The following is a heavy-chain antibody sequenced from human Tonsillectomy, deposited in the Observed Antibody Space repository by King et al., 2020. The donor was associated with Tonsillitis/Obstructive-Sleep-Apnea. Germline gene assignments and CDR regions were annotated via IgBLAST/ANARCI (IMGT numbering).Heavy chain of an antibody. CDR2: ISSSGSTM. Sequence: DVQLVESGGGLVQPGGSLRLSCAASGFTFSSYEMNWVRQAPGKGLEWISCISSSGSTMYYADSLKGRFTISRDNAKNSLYLQMNSLRAEDTAVYYCATVGRRASVYDILTGYSGDFWGQGTLVTVSS. D-gene: IGHD3-9*01. CDR1: GFTFSSYE. CDR3: ATVGRRASVYDILTGYSGDF. V-gene: IGHV3-48*03. J-gene: IGHJ4*02.